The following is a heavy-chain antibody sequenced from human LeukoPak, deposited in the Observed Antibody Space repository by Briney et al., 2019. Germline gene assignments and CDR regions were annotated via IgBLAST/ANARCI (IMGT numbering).Heavy chain of an antibody. V-gene: IGHV3-30-3*01. CDR3: ARSLGATSGYYYYGMDV. Sequence: GGYLRLSCAASGFTFSSYAMHWVRQAPGKGLEWVAVISYDGSNKYYADSVKGRFTISRDNSKNTLYLQMNSLRAEDTAVYYCARSLGATSGYYYYGMDVWGQGTTVTVSS. CDR1: GFTFSSYA. J-gene: IGHJ6*02. D-gene: IGHD1-26*01. CDR2: ISYDGSNK.